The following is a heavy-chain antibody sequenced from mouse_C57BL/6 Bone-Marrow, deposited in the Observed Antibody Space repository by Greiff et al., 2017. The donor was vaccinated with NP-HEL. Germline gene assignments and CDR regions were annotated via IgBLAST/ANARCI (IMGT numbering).Heavy chain of an antibody. CDR3: ARPYYGYDDWYFDV. CDR2: FHPYNDDT. CDR1: GYTFTTYP. V-gene: IGHV1-47*01. J-gene: IGHJ1*03. D-gene: IGHD2-9*01. Sequence: QVHVKQSGAELVKPGASVKMSCKASGYTFTTYPIEWMKQNHGKSLEWIGNFHPYNDDTKYNEKFKGKATLTVEKSSSTVYLELSRLTSDDSAVYYCARPYYGYDDWYFDVWGTGTTVTVSS.